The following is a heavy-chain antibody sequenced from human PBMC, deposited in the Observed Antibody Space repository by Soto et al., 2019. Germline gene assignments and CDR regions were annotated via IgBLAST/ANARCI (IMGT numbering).Heavy chain of an antibody. Sequence: GGSLRLSCAASGFTFSSYSMNWVRQPPGKGLEWVSSISSSSSYIYYADSVKGRFTISRDNAKNSLYLQMNSLRAEDTAVYYCASSGTYYDSSGYYFWDYWGQGTLVTVSS. J-gene: IGHJ4*02. V-gene: IGHV3-21*01. CDR3: ASSGTYYDSSGYYFWDY. CDR1: GFTFSSYS. CDR2: ISSSSSYI. D-gene: IGHD3-22*01.